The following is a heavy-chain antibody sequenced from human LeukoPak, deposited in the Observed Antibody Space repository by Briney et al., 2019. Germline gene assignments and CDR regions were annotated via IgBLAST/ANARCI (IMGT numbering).Heavy chain of an antibody. Sequence: GGSLRLSCAASGFTFSYYAMSWVRQAPGKGLEWVSAISGSGVGTYYADSVKGRFTISRDNSKNTLYLQMNTLRAEDSAVYYCAKDEGSGWFFFDYWGQGTQVTVSS. J-gene: IGHJ4*02. V-gene: IGHV3-23*01. CDR3: AKDEGSGWFFFDY. D-gene: IGHD6-19*01. CDR1: GFTFSYYA. CDR2: ISGSGVGT.